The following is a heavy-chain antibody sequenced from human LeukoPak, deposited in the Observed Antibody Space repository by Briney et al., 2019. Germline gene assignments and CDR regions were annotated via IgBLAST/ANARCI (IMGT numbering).Heavy chain of an antibody. CDR2: TYYRSKWYN. J-gene: IGHJ5*02. CDR3: ARSYYDSSGYYGSWFDP. Sequence: SQTLSLTCAISGDSVSSNSAAWNWIRQSPSRGLEWLGRTYYRSKWYNDYAVSVKSRITINPDTSKNQFSLQLSSVTPEDTAVYYCARSYYDSSGYYGSWFDPWGQGTLVTVSS. D-gene: IGHD3-22*01. V-gene: IGHV6-1*01. CDR1: GDSVSSNSAA.